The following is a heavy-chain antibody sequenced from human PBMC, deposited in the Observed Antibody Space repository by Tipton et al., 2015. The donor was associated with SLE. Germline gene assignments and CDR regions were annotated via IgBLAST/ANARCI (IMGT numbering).Heavy chain of an antibody. Sequence: TLSLTCTVSGGSMSRYYWSWIRQSAGKGLEWIGRINRSGNTFYNPSLKSRVTMSVDTSKNQFSLKVSSVTAADTAVYFCARWDGGYFDYWSQGTQVTVSS. CDR2: INRSGNT. J-gene: IGHJ4*02. D-gene: IGHD1-26*01. V-gene: IGHV4-4*07. CDR3: ARWDGGYFDY. CDR1: GGSMSRYY.